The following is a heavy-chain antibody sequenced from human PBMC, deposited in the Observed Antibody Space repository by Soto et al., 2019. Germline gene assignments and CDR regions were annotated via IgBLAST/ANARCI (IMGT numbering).Heavy chain of an antibody. Sequence: SETLSLTCTVSGGSISSYYWSWIRQPPGKGLEWIGYIYYSGSTNYNPSLKSRVTISVDTSKNQFSLKLSSVTAADTAVYYCASNIVVVPAALREDAFDIWGQGTMVTVSS. CDR3: ASNIVVVPAALREDAFDI. J-gene: IGHJ3*02. CDR1: GGSISSYY. D-gene: IGHD2-2*01. CDR2: IYYSGST. V-gene: IGHV4-59*01.